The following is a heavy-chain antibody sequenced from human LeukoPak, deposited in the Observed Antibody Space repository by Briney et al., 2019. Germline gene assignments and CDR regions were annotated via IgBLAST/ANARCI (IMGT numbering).Heavy chain of an antibody. V-gene: IGHV3-30*01. CDR2: ISYDGSNK. Sequence: PGGSLRLSCAASGFTFSSYAMHWVRQAPGKGLEWVAVISYDGSNKYYADSVKGRFTISRDDSKNTLYLQMNSLRAEDTAVYYCARDRRSHFDYWGQGTLVIVSS. D-gene: IGHD6-6*01. CDR3: ARDRRSHFDY. J-gene: IGHJ4*02. CDR1: GFTFSSYA.